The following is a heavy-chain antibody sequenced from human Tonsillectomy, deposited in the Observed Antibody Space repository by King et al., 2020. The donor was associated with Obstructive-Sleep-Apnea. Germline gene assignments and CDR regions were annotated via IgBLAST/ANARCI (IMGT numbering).Heavy chain of an antibody. CDR3: ARTLRFLEWLGANYYYYGMDV. CDR2: LYWDYDK. CDR1: WFSLSTSGMC. J-gene: IGHJ6*02. D-gene: IGHD3-3*01. Sequence: VTLKESGPALVKPTQTLTLTCTFSWFSLSTSGMCLSWIRQPPGKALEWPALLYWDYDKYYSTSLKTRLPLSKDTSKNQVVLTMTNMDPVDTATYYCARTLRFLEWLGANYYYYGMDVWGQGTTVTVSS. V-gene: IGHV2-70*01.